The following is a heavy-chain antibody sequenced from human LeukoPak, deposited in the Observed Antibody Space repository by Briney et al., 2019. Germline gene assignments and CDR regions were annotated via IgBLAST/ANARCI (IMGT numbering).Heavy chain of an antibody. Sequence: ASVKVSCKASGYTFTGYYMHWVRQAPGQGLEWMGWINPNSGGTNYAQKFQGRVTMTRDTSINTAYTELSRLRSDDTAVYYCARDPGYSSSWYSTPFDYWGQGTLVTVSS. CDR2: INPNSGGT. D-gene: IGHD6-13*01. CDR1: GYTFTGYY. J-gene: IGHJ4*02. V-gene: IGHV1-2*02. CDR3: ARDPGYSSSWYSTPFDY.